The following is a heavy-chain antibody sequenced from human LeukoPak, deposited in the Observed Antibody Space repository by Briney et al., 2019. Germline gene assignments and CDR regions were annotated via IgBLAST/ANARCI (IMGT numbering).Heavy chain of an antibody. CDR2: ISSSSSYT. Sequence: GGSLRLSCAASGFTFSGYYMSWIRQAPGKGLEWVSYISSSSSYTNYADSVKGRFTISRDNAKNSLYLQMNSLRAEDTAVYYCARGSVAGTKFDYWGQGTLVTVSS. J-gene: IGHJ4*02. D-gene: IGHD6-19*01. V-gene: IGHV3-11*06. CDR3: ARGSVAGTKFDY. CDR1: GFTFSGYY.